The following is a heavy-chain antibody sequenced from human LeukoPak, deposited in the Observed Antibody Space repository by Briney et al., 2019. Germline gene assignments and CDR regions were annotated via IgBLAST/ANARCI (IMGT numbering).Heavy chain of an antibody. CDR3: ARPDLMRELRFDP. CDR1: GFTFGNYW. Sequence: GGSQRLSCAASGFTFGNYWMHWVRQAPGRGLVWVSCINNDGSSTDYADSVKGRFTISRDNAKNTLYLQMNSLRAEDTAVYYCARPDLMRELRFDPWGQGTLVTVSS. CDR2: INNDGSST. D-gene: IGHD1-7*01. V-gene: IGHV3-74*01. J-gene: IGHJ5*02.